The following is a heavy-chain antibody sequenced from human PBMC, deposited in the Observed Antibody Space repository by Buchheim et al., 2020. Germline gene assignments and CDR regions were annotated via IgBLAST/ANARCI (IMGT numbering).Heavy chain of an antibody. Sequence: QLQLQESGPGLVKPSETLSLTCTVSGGSISSSSYYWGWIRQPPGKGLEWIGSIYYSGSTYYNPSLKSRVTISVDTSKNQFSLKLSSVTAADTAVYYCASSSGSGFWSGYTYGMDVWGQGTT. D-gene: IGHD3-3*01. V-gene: IGHV4-39*01. J-gene: IGHJ6*02. CDR1: GGSISSSSYY. CDR2: IYYSGST. CDR3: ASSSGSGFWSGYTYGMDV.